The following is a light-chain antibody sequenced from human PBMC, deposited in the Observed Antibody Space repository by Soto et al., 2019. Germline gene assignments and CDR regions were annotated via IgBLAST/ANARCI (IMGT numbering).Light chain of an antibody. CDR3: RSYAGSSYV. V-gene: IGLV2-23*01. Sequence: QSALTQPASVSGSPGQSITISCTGTSSDVGSYNLVSWYQQHPGKAPKLMIYEGSKRPSGVSNRFSGSKSGNTASLTISGLQAEDEADYYCRSYAGSSYVFGTGTKVTVL. CDR1: SSDVGSYNL. CDR2: EGS. J-gene: IGLJ1*01.